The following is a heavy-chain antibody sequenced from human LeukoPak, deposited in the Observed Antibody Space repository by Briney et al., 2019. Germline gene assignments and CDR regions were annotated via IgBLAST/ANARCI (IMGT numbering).Heavy chain of an antibody. CDR1: GGSISSGDYY. V-gene: IGHV4-30-4*08. J-gene: IGHJ4*02. CDR3: ARDGTTVVSYFDY. CDR2: IYYSGST. Sequence: SETLSLTCTVSGGSISSGDYYWSWIRQPPGKGLEWIGYIYYSGSTYYNPSLKSRVTISVDTSKNQFSLKLSSVTAADTAVYYCARDGTTVVSYFDYWGQGTLVTVSS. D-gene: IGHD4-23*01.